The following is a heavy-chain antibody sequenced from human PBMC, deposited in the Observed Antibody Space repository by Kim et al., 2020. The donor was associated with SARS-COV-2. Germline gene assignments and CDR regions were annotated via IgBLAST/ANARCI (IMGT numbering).Heavy chain of an antibody. V-gene: IGHV4-34*01. Sequence: SETLSLTCAVYGGSFSGYYWSWIRQPPGKGLEWIGEINHSGSTNYNPSLKSRVTISVDTSKNQFSLKLSSVTAADTAVYYCARGGSVVVPAALGTIYYYYYYMDVWGKGTTVTVSS. CDR2: INHSGST. CDR1: GGSFSGYY. D-gene: IGHD2-2*01. J-gene: IGHJ6*03. CDR3: ARGGSVVVPAALGTIYYYYYYMDV.